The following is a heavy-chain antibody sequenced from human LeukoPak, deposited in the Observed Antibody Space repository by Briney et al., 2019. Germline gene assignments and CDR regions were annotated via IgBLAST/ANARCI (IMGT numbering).Heavy chain of an antibody. V-gene: IGHV4-59*01. CDR1: GGSISSYY. CDR3: ARSTRKPFLDY. D-gene: IGHD1-14*01. Sequence: SETLSLTCTVSGGSISSYYWSWIRQPPGKGLEWIGYIYYSGSTNYNPSLKSRVTISVDTSKNQFSLKLSSVTAADTAVYYCARSTRKPFLDYWGRGTLVTVSS. J-gene: IGHJ4*02. CDR2: IYYSGST.